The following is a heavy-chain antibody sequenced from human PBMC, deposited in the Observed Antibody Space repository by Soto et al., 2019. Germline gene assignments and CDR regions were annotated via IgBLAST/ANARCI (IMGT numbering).Heavy chain of an antibody. D-gene: IGHD3-9*01. Sequence: ASVKVSCKASGYTFTSYYMHWVRQAPGQGLEWMGIINPSGGSTSYAQKFQGRVTMTRDTSTSTVYMELSSLRSEDTAVYYCARDRTYYDIFSYYLMDVWGKGTTVTVSS. V-gene: IGHV1-46*03. CDR2: INPSGGST. J-gene: IGHJ6*03. CDR3: ARDRTYYDIFSYYLMDV. CDR1: GYTFTSYY.